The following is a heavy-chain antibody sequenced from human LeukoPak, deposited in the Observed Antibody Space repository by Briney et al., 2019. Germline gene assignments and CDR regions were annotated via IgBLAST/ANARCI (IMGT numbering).Heavy chain of an antibody. CDR2: ISGNGGVI. CDR3: ARGNGYRSAFDI. J-gene: IGHJ3*02. D-gene: IGHD5-24*01. Sequence: GGSLRLSCAASGFTFSDNYMTWVRQAPGKGLEWLSYISGNGGVIQYADSVKGRFTISRDNAKNSLYLQMNSLRADDTAVYSCARGNGYRSAFDIWGQGTMSPSLQ. V-gene: IGHV3-11*01. CDR1: GFTFSDNY.